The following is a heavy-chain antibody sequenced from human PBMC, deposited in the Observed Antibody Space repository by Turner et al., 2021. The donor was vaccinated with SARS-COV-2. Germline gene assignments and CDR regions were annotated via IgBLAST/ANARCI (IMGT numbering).Heavy chain of an antibody. J-gene: IGHJ4*02. V-gene: IGHV5-51*01. CDR3: ARGSLGYFNAGTYPDY. D-gene: IGHD3-10*01. Sequence: QMPGKGLDWMGIIYPGDSETRYSPSFQGQVTISADKSFNTAYLEWSGLKASGTAMYYCARGSLGYFNAGTYPDYWGQGTLVTVSS. CDR2: IYPGDSET.